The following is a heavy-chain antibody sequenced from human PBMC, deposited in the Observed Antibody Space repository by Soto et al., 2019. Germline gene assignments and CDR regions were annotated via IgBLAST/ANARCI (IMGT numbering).Heavy chain of an antibody. CDR3: ASSVDTAMVSGYYYYGMDV. Sequence: EVQLLESGGGLVQPGGSLRLSCAASGFTFSSYVMSWVRQAPGKGLEWVSAISGSGGSTYYADSVKGRFTISRDNSKNTLYLQMNSLRAEDTAVYYCASSVDTAMVSGYYYYGMDVWGQGTTVTVSS. CDR1: GFTFSSYV. CDR2: ISGSGGST. J-gene: IGHJ6*02. V-gene: IGHV3-23*01. D-gene: IGHD5-18*01.